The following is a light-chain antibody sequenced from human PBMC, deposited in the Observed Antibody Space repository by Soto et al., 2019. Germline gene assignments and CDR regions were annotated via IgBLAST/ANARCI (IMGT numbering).Light chain of an antibody. CDR1: SSDVGGYNY. Sequence: QSALTQPASVSGSPGQSITISCTGTSSDVGGYNYVSWYQQHPGKAPKLMIYDVSNRPSGVSNRFSGSKSGNTASLTSSGLQAEDEADYYCSSYTSSSTLLYVFGTGTKLTAL. V-gene: IGLV2-14*01. CDR2: DVS. J-gene: IGLJ1*01. CDR3: SSYTSSSTLLYV.